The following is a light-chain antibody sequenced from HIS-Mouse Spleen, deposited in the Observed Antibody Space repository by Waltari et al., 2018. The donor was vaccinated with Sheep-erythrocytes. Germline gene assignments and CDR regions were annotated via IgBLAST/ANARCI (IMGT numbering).Light chain of an antibody. CDR3: CSYAGSSTWV. CDR1: SSDVGSYNL. Sequence: SALTQPASVSGSPGQSITISCTGTSSDVGSYNLVSWYQQPPGKAPKLMIYEGSKRPSGVSNRFSGSKHGNTASLTISGFQAEDEADYYCCSYAGSSTWVFGGGTKLTVL. CDR2: EGS. V-gene: IGLV2-23*01. J-gene: IGLJ3*02.